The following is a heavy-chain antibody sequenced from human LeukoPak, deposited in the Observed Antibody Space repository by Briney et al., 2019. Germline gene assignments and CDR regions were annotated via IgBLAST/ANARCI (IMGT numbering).Heavy chain of an antibody. Sequence: SETLSLTCTVSGGSISSSSYYWGWIRQSPGKGLEWIGSIYYSGSTNYNPSLKSRVSISVDTSKNQFSLKLSSVTAADTAVYYCARDFRGSVDAFDIWGQGTMVAVSS. V-gene: IGHV4-39*07. CDR1: GGSISSSSYY. CDR2: IYYSGST. CDR3: ARDFRGSVDAFDI. J-gene: IGHJ3*02.